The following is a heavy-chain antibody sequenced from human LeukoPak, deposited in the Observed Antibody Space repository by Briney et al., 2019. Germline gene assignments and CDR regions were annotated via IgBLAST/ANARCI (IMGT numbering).Heavy chain of an antibody. CDR2: IYYSGST. CDR3: ARGAGDDFWSGYYIGTFDY. J-gene: IGHJ4*02. D-gene: IGHD3-3*01. Sequence: PSETLSLTCIVSGDSISSGGYYWSWIRQPPGKGLEWIGYIYYSGSTNYNPSLKSRVTISVDTSKNQFSLKLSSVTAADTAVYYCARGAGDDFWSGYYIGTFDYWGQGTLVTVSS. CDR1: GDSISSGGYY. V-gene: IGHV4-61*08.